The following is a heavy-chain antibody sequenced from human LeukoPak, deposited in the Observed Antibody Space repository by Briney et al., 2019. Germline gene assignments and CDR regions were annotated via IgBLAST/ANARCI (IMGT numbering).Heavy chain of an antibody. CDR3: ATDQGAVVTPRYFDL. Sequence: GSSVKVSCKASGGTFSSYAISWVRQAPGQGLEWMGGIIPIFGTANYAQKFQGRVTMTEDTSTDTAYMELSSLRSEDTAVYYCATDQGAVVTPRYFDLWGRGTLVTVSS. V-gene: IGHV1-69*06. D-gene: IGHD4-23*01. CDR2: IIPIFGTA. CDR1: GGTFSSYA. J-gene: IGHJ2*01.